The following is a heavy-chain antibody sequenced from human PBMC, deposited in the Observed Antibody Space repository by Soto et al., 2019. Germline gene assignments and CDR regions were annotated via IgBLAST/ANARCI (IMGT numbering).Heavy chain of an antibody. CDR1: GDSISSDDSY. CDR3: ARGFSPYDTDTRDY. J-gene: IGHJ4*02. Sequence: SETLSLTCSVSGDSISSDDSYWSWIRLPPGKGLEWIGYIYSSGSTYYNPSLKSRITISVDTSRNQFSLRLTSVTAADTAVYYCARGFSPYDTDTRDYWGQGTLVTVSS. V-gene: IGHV4-30-4*01. CDR2: IYSSGST. D-gene: IGHD3-22*01.